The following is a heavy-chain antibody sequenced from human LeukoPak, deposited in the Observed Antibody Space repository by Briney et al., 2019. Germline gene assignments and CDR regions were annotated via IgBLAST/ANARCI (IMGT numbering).Heavy chain of an antibody. Sequence: GGSLRLSCAASGFTFSSYWMSWVRQAPGKGLEWVANINQDGSEKYYVDSVKGRFTISRGTAKKSLHLQMNSLRAEDTSVYYCARDHQELHDAFDIWGQGTMVAVSS. J-gene: IGHJ3*02. CDR3: ARDHQELHDAFDI. CDR2: INQDGSEK. V-gene: IGHV3-7*01. D-gene: IGHD1-1*01. CDR1: GFTFSSYW.